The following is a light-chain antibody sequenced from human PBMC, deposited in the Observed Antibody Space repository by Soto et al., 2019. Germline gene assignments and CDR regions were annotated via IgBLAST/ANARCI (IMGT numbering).Light chain of an antibody. Sequence: QSVLTQPRSVSGSPGQSVAISCTGTSSDVGAYNYVSWYQQHPGKAPKVMIYDVNKRPSGVPDRFSGSKSDNTASLTISGLQAEEEADYYCCAYAGSYSLVFGGGTKLTVL. J-gene: IGLJ2*01. V-gene: IGLV2-11*01. CDR2: DVN. CDR3: CAYAGSYSLV. CDR1: SSDVGAYNY.